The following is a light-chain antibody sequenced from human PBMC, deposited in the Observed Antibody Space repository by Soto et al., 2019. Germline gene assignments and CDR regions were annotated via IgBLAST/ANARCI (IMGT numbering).Light chain of an antibody. V-gene: IGKV3-20*01. CDR1: QSFGTSY. CDR3: QQYGSSRT. CDR2: DAS. J-gene: IGKJ1*01. Sequence: EIVLTQSPGTLSLSPGERATLSCRASQSFGTSYLAWYQQKPGQAPRLLIHDASSRATGIPDRFSGSWSGTDFTLTISRLEPEYFAVYYCQQYGSSRTFGQGTKVEIK.